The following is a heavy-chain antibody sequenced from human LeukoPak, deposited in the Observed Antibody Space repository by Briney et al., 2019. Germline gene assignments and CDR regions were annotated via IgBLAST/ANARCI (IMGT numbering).Heavy chain of an antibody. D-gene: IGHD5-18*01. Sequence: GESLKISCKGSGYSFTNYWIGWVRQMPGKGLEWMGIIYPGDSDTRYSPSFQGQVTISADKSISTAYLQWSSLKASDTAMYYCARVHSPYGYCHDYWGQGTLVTVSS. CDR1: GYSFTNYW. CDR2: IYPGDSDT. V-gene: IGHV5-51*01. CDR3: ARVHSPYGYCHDY. J-gene: IGHJ4*02.